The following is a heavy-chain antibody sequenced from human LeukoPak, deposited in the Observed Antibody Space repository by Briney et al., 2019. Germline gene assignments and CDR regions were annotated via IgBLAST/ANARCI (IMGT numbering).Heavy chain of an antibody. CDR2: IYYSGST. V-gene: IGHV4-39*07. J-gene: IGHJ4*02. CDR3: ARGQYCSGGSCYDPFDY. CDR1: DGSISGSIYY. Sequence: PSETLSLTCTVSDGSISGSIYYWGWIRQPPGKGLEWIGSIYYSGSTYYIPSLKSRVTISVDTSKNQFSLKLSSVTAADTAVYYCARGQYCSGGSCYDPFDYWGQGTLVTVSS. D-gene: IGHD2-15*01.